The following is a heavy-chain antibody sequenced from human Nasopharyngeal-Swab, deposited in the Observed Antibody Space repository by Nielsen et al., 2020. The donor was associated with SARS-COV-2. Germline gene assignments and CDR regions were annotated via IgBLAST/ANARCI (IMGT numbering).Heavy chain of an antibody. D-gene: IGHD2-2*01. J-gene: IGHJ4*02. V-gene: IGHV3-66*01. CDR2: IYSGGST. Sequence: WIRQPPGKGLEWVSVIYSGGSTYYADSVKGRFTISRDNSKNTLYLQMNSLRAEDTAVYYCASGMPNDYWGQGTLVTDSS. CDR3: ASGMPNDY.